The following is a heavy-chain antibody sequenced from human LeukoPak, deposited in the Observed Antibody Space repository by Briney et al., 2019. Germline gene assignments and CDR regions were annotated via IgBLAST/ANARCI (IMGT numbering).Heavy chain of an antibody. CDR3: AVSPGAYYYYMDV. CDR2: IYYRGST. CDR1: GGSISSSSYY. J-gene: IGHJ6*03. V-gene: IGHV4-39*01. D-gene: IGHD7-27*01. Sequence: PSETLSLTCTVSGGSISSSSYYWGWIRQPPGKGLEWIGSIYYRGSTYYNPSLKSRVTISVDTSKNQFSLKLSSVTAADTAVYYCAVSPGAYYYYMDVWGKGTTVTVSS.